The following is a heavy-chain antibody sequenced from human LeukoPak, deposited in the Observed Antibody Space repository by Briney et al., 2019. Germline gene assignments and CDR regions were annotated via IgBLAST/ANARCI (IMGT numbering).Heavy chain of an antibody. CDR1: GGSFSGYY. Sequence: SETLSLTCAVYGGSFSGYYWSWIRQPPGKGLEWIGEINHSGSTNYNPSLKSRVTISVDTSENQFSLKLSSVTAADTAVYYCARGGDTAMVMRPYFDYWGQGTLVTVSS. J-gene: IGHJ4*02. CDR2: INHSGST. V-gene: IGHV4-34*01. CDR3: ARGGDTAMVMRPYFDY. D-gene: IGHD5-18*01.